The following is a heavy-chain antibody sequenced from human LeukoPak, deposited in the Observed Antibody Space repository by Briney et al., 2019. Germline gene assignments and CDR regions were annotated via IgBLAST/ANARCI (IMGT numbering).Heavy chain of an antibody. D-gene: IGHD4-17*01. Sequence: GESLKISCKGFGYSFTTYWIGWVRQMPGKGLEWMGIIYPDDSDTRYSPSFQGQVTISADKSIYTAYLQWSSLKASDTAMYYCARLRTVTPRDFDYWGQGTLVTVSS. V-gene: IGHV5-51*01. CDR2: IYPDDSDT. CDR1: GYSFTTYW. J-gene: IGHJ4*02. CDR3: ARLRTVTPRDFDY.